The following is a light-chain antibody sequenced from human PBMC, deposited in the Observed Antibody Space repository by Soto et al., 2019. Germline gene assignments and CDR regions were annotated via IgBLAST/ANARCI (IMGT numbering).Light chain of an antibody. CDR3: AAWDDSLNGYV. Sequence: QSVLTQPPSASGTPGQRGTISCSGSSSNIGSNSVNWYQQLPGTAPKLLIYSNDRRPSGVPDRLSGSKSGTSASLAISGLQSEDEAAYYCAAWDDSLNGYVFGTGTKLTVL. CDR2: SND. CDR1: SSNIGSNS. J-gene: IGLJ1*01. V-gene: IGLV1-44*01.